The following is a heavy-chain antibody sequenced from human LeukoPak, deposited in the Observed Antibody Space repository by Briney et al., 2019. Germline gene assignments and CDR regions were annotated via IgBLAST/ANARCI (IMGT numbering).Heavy chain of an antibody. V-gene: IGHV3-23*01. CDR2: ISGSGGST. Sequence: GGSLRLSCAASGFTFSSYAMSWVRQAPGKGLEWVSAISGSGGSTYYADSVKGRFTISRDNSKNTLYLQMNSLRAEDTAVYYCARVDFWSGYYDYMDVWGKGTTVTVSS. D-gene: IGHD3-3*01. J-gene: IGHJ6*03. CDR3: ARVDFWSGYYDYMDV. CDR1: GFTFSSYA.